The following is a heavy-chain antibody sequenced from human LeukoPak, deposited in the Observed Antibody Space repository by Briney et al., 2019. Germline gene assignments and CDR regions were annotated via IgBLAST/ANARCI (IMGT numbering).Heavy chain of an antibody. CDR3: ARVQWGGFDY. V-gene: IGHV3-21*01. CDR1: GFTVSTSY. J-gene: IGHJ4*02. D-gene: IGHD6-19*01. CDR2: ISSSSSYI. Sequence: GGSLRLSCAASGFTVSTSYMSWVRQAPGKGLEWVSSISSSSSYIYYADSVKGRFTISRDNAKNSLYLQMNSLRAEDTAVYYCARVQWGGFDYWGQGTLVTVPS.